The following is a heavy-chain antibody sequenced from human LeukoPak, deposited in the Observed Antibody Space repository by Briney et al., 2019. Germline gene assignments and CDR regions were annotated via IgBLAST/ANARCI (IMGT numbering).Heavy chain of an antibody. CDR1: GYTFTSYA. CDR2: INTNTGNP. CDR3: AREKLGIAAAGNFDY. J-gene: IGHJ4*02. D-gene: IGHD6-13*01. V-gene: IGHV7-4-1*02. Sequence: GASVKVSCKASGYTFTSYAMNWVRQAPGQGLEWMGWINTNTGNPTYAQGFTGRFVFSLDTSVSTAYLQISSLKAEDTAVYYCAREKLGIAAAGNFDYWGQGTLVTVSS.